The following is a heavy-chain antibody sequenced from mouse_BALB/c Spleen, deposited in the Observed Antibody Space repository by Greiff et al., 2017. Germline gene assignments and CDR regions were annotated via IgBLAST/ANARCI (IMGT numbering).Heavy chain of an antibody. J-gene: IGHJ1*01. Sequence: EVKLQESGGGLVQPKGSLKLSCAASGFTFNTYAMNWVRQAPGKGLEWVARIRSKSNNYATYYADSVKDRFTISRDDSQSMLYLQMNNLKTEDTAMYYCVRYGNYRYFDVWGAGTTVTVSS. CDR1: GFTFNTYA. V-gene: IGHV10-1*02. D-gene: IGHD2-10*02. CDR2: IRSKSNNYAT. CDR3: VRYGNYRYFDV.